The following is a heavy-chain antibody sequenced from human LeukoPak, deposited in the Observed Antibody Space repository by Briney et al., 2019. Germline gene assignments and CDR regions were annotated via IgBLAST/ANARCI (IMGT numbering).Heavy chain of an antibody. CDR2: IKHDGSDK. D-gene: IGHD3-3*01. J-gene: IGHJ4*02. CDR1: GFVFSSYW. Sequence: GGSLRLSCAASGFVFSSYWMSWVRQAPGKGLEWVANIKHDGSDKYYVDSVTGRFTISRDNSKNTLYLQMNSLRVEDTAMYYCARVSQSSRDFWSGYESGFDYWGQGTLVTVSS. V-gene: IGHV3-7*01. CDR3: ARVSQSSRDFWSGYESGFDY.